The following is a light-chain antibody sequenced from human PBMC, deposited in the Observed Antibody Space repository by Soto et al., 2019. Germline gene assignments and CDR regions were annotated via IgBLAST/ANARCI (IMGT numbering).Light chain of an antibody. CDR3: QHTFNSPPWT. V-gene: IGKV1-39*01. J-gene: IGKJ1*01. CDR1: QNIDTY. Sequence: DIPMTQSPSSLSASVGDTVTITCRASQNIDTYLHWYQQKPGKAPRVLISGASNLQSGVPSRFSGSGSGTDFTLTISSLQSEDFASYFCQHTFNSPPWTFGQGTKVEVK. CDR2: GAS.